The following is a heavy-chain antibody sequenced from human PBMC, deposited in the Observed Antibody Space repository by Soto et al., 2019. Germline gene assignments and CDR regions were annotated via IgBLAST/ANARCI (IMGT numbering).Heavy chain of an antibody. CDR3: ARGLFYYYDSSGYSPDY. CDR2: KSFDGSKK. Sequence: QVQLVESGGGVVQPGRSLRLSCEGSGFTSINYVMHWVRQAPGKGLEWVALKSFDGSKKYYSDSVKGRFTISRDNSKDIIYLQMNSLRPEDTAVYYCARGLFYYYDSSGYSPDYWGQGTLVTVSS. J-gene: IGHJ4*02. V-gene: IGHV3-30-3*01. D-gene: IGHD3-22*01. CDR1: GFTSINYV.